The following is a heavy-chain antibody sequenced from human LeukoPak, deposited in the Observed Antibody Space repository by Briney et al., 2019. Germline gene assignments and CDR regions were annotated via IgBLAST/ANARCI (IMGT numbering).Heavy chain of an antibody. D-gene: IGHD6-13*01. J-gene: IGHJ4*02. Sequence: GGSLRLSCAASGFTFSSYSMNWVRQAPGKGLEWVSVIYSGGSTYYADSVKGRFTISRDNSKNTLYLQMNSLRAEDTAVYYCARGSSSSWDEYYFDYWGQGTLVTVSS. CDR1: GFTFSSYS. V-gene: IGHV3-53*01. CDR3: ARGSSSSWDEYYFDY. CDR2: IYSGGST.